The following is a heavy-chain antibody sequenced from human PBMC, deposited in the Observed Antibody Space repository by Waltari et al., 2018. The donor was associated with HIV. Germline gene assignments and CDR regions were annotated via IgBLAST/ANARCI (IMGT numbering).Heavy chain of an antibody. CDR1: GYTFTSYG. CDR3: ARAARENNFGHPRDYYYAMDV. CDR2: ISGYNGDT. D-gene: IGHD3-3*01. Sequence: QIQLLQSATEVKKPGASVKVSCKASGYTFTSYGITWIRQVPGQRLEWMGWISGYNGDTNYAQKFQDTVSMTKDTSTTTAYLDLRSLRSDDTAVYYCARAARENNFGHPRDYYYAMDVWGQGTTVIVSS. J-gene: IGHJ6*02. V-gene: IGHV1-18*01.